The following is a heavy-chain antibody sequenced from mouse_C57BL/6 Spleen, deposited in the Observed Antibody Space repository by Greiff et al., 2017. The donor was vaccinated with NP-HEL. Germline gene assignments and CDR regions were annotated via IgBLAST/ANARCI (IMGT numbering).Heavy chain of an antibody. CDR1: GYTFTSYW. J-gene: IGHJ2*01. V-gene: IGHV1-50*01. CDR2: IDPSDSYT. CDR3: ARSSDYHYFDY. Sequence: QVQLKQPGAELVKPGASVKLSCKASGYTFTSYWMQWVKQRPGQGLEWIGEIDPSDSYTNYNQKFKGKATLTVDTSSSTAYMQLSSLTSEDSAVYYCARSSDYHYFDYWGQGTTLTVSS. D-gene: IGHD2-4*01.